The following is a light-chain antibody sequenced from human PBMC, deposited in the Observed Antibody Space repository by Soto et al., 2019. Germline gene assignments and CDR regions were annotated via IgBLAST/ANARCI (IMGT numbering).Light chain of an antibody. CDR2: GAS. Sequence: EIGMTQSPVTLSVSPGERATLFCRASQSVSSNLAWYQQKPGQAPRLLIYGASTRATGIPARFSGSGSGTEFTLTISSLQSEDFAVYYCQQYNNWPGTFGQGTKV. CDR3: QQYNNWPGT. CDR1: QSVSSN. V-gene: IGKV3-15*01. J-gene: IGKJ1*01.